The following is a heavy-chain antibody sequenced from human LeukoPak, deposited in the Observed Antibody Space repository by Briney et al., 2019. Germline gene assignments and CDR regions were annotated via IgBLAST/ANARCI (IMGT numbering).Heavy chain of an antibody. CDR1: GFTFGDYD. CDR3: TRESYYDSSGYGDY. CDR2: IRSKAYGGTT. Sequence: PGGSLRLSCTASGFTFGDYDMSWFRQAPGKGLEWVGFIRSKAYGGTTEYAASVKGRFTISRDDSKSIAYLQMNSLKTEDTAVYYCTRESYYDSSGYGDYWGQGTLVTVSS. J-gene: IGHJ4*02. V-gene: IGHV3-49*03. D-gene: IGHD3-22*01.